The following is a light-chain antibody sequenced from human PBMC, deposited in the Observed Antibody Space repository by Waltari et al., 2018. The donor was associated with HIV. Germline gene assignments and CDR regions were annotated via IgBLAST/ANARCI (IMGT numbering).Light chain of an antibody. V-gene: IGKV3-15*01. J-gene: IGKJ5*01. Sequence: EIVMTQSPATLSVSPGQRVTLSCRASQSVSNNLAWYQQNPGPSPRLRIHGTSTRATGLPARFSGGVSGTEFTLTISSLQSEDFAVYFCQQYYNWPLTFGQGTRLESK. CDR3: QQYYNWPLT. CDR2: GTS. CDR1: QSVSNN.